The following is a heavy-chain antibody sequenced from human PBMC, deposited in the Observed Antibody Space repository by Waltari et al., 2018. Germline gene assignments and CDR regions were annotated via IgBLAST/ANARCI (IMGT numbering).Heavy chain of an antibody. V-gene: IGHV4-4*07. CDR2: IYPSGST. CDR1: GGSLYRYY. D-gene: IGHD3-22*01. CDR3: ARDRYYDSSGYSQSYYYDS. Sequence: QVHLQESGPGLVKTSETLSLTCTVSGGSLYRYYWSWVRQPAGKELGWIGHIYPSGSTNYSPSLRSRVTMSVDTSKRQFSLKLSSVTAADTAMYYCARDRYYDSSGYSQSYYYDSWGQGTLVTVSS. J-gene: IGHJ4*02.